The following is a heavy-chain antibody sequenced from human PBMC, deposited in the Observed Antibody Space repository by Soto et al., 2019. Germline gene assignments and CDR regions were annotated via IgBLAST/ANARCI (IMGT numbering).Heavy chain of an antibody. CDR3: ARALRYYSPFDY. CDR1: GYTFTSYA. Sequence: ASVKVSCKASGYTFTSYAISWVRQAPGQGLEWMGGISVYNNKTNYAQKLQGRVTMTTDTSTSTAYMELRSLRSDDTAVYYCARALRYYSPFDYWGQGTLVTVSS. J-gene: IGHJ4*02. V-gene: IGHV1-18*01. CDR2: ISVYNNKT. D-gene: IGHD2-15*01.